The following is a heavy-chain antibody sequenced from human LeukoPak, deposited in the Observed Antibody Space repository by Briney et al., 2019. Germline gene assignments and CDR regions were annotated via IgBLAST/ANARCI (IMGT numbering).Heavy chain of an antibody. J-gene: IGHJ4*02. CDR1: GYSISSGYY. CDR3: ASQLAVAVAGLDY. CDR2: IYHSGST. D-gene: IGHD6-19*01. Sequence: PSETLSLTCTVSGYSISSGYYWGWIRQPPGKGLEWIGSIYHSGSTYYNPSLKSRVTISVDTSKNQFSLKLSSVTAADTAVYYCASQLAVAVAGLDYWGQGTLVTVSS. V-gene: IGHV4-38-2*02.